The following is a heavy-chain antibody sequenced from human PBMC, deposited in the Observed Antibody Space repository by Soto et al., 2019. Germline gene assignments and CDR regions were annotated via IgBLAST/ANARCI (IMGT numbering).Heavy chain of an antibody. CDR3: ARGRVEHYYDSSVGGGFDI. CDR1: GGTFSSYA. V-gene: IGHV1-69*13. D-gene: IGHD3-22*01. J-gene: IGHJ3*02. CDR2: IIPIFGTA. Sequence: ASVKVSCKASGGTFSSYAISWVRQAPGQGLEWMGGIIPIFGTANYAQKFQGRVTITADESTSTAYMELSSLRSEDTAVYYCARGRVEHYYDSSVGGGFDIWGQGTMVTVSS.